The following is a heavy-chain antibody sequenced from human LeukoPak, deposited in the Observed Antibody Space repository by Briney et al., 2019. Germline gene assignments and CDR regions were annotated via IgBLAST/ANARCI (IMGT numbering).Heavy chain of an antibody. J-gene: IGHJ3*02. D-gene: IGHD3-10*01. CDR2: IYSGGST. Sequence: GGSLRLSCAASGFTVSSNYMSWVRQAPGKGLEWVSVIYSGGSTYYADSVKGRFTISRDNSKNTLYLQMNSLRAEDKAVYYCARGRVWFGELNAFDIWGQGTMVTVSS. CDR1: GFTVSSNY. V-gene: IGHV3-53*01. CDR3: ARGRVWFGELNAFDI.